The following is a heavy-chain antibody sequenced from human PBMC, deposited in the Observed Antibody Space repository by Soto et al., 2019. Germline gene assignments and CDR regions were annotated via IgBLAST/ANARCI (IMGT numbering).Heavy chain of an antibody. Sequence: QVQLVQSEAEVKKPGASVKVSCTGSGYSFRSYDITWVRQAPGQGLEWMGWVHPETGSTGYAQRFQGRVSMTSDTSRNTTDMELSGLRVEDTAGYYCARRRVPADWLDPWGQGTLGTVSS. CDR3: ARRRVPADWLDP. CDR2: VHPETGST. CDR1: GYSFRSYD. V-gene: IGHV1-8*02. J-gene: IGHJ5*02.